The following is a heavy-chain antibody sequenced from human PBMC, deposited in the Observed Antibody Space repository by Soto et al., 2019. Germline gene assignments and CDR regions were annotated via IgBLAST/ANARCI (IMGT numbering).Heavy chain of an antibody. J-gene: IGHJ4*02. D-gene: IGHD1-26*01. CDR1: GYTFTSYG. Sequence: EASVKVSCKASGYTFTSYGISWVRQAPGQGLEWMGWISAYNGNTNYAQKLQGRVTMTTDTSTSTAYMELRSLRSDDTAVYYCARSPGARWETQFDYWGQGTQVTVSS. CDR3: ARSPGARWETQFDY. CDR2: ISAYNGNT. V-gene: IGHV1-18*01.